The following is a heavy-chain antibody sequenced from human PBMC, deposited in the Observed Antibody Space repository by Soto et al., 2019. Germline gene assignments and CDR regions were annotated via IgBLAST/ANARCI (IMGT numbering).Heavy chain of an antibody. CDR2: VNPSGGHT. Sequence: QVQLMQSGAEVKKPGASVKVSCKASGDTFSDYYIHWVRQAPGQGLEWMGTVNPSGGHTTYSQQLLGRVTMTRDTSTSTLHVELTSLTSEDTAVYYCARGGHVVVVTAALDYWGQGTLVTVSS. J-gene: IGHJ4*02. V-gene: IGHV1-46*01. CDR1: GDTFSDYY. CDR3: ARGGHVVVVTAALDY. D-gene: IGHD2-21*02.